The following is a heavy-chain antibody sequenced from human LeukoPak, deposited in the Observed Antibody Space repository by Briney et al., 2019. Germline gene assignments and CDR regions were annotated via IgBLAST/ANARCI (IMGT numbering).Heavy chain of an antibody. J-gene: IGHJ4*02. Sequence: GESLKISCKGSGYSFTSYWIGWVRQMPGKGLEWMGMIYPGDSDTRYSPSFQGQVTISADKSISAAYLQWSSLKASDTAMYYCARRLPCSGGSCYSFDYWGQGTLVTVSS. D-gene: IGHD2-15*01. CDR1: GYSFTSYW. CDR2: IYPGDSDT. V-gene: IGHV5-51*01. CDR3: ARRLPCSGGSCYSFDY.